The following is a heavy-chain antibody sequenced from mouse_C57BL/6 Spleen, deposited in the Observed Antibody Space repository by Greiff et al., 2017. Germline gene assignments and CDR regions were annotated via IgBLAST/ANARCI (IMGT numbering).Heavy chain of an antibody. Sequence: ESGPGLVKPSQSLSLTCSVTGYSITSGYYWNWIRQFPGNKLEWMGYISYDGSNNYNPSLKNRISITRDTSKNQFFLKLNSVTTEDTATYYCAREGLPDIDVWGTGTTVTVSA. V-gene: IGHV3-6*01. CDR2: ISYDGSN. D-gene: IGHD6-2*01. J-gene: IGHJ1*03. CDR3: AREGLPDIDV. CDR1: GYSITSGYY.